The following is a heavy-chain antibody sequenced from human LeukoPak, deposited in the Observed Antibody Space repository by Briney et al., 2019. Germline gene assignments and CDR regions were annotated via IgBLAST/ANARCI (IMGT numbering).Heavy chain of an antibody. J-gene: IGHJ6*03. CDR3: ARAYCSGGSCYSYYYYYMDV. D-gene: IGHD2-15*01. CDR1: GGSISSGDYY. V-gene: IGHV4-30-4*08. Sequence: SETLSLTCTVSGGSISSGDYYWSWIRQPPGKGLEWIGYIYYSGSTYYNPSLKSRVTISVDTSKNQFSLKLSSVTAADTAVYYCARAYCSGGSCYSYYYYYMDVWGKGTTVTVS. CDR2: IYYSGST.